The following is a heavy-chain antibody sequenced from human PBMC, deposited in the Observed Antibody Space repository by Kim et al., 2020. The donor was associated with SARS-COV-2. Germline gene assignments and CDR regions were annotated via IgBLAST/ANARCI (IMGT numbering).Heavy chain of an antibody. Sequence: GESLKISCKGSGYSFTSYWIGWVRQMPGKGLEWMGIIYPGDSDTRYSPSFQGQVTISADKSISTAYLQWSSLKASDTAMYYCARPVSIFGVVTPSNAFDIWGQGTMVTVSS. D-gene: IGHD3-3*01. J-gene: IGHJ3*02. V-gene: IGHV5-51*01. CDR2: IYPGDSDT. CDR1: GYSFTSYW. CDR3: ARPVSIFGVVTPSNAFDI.